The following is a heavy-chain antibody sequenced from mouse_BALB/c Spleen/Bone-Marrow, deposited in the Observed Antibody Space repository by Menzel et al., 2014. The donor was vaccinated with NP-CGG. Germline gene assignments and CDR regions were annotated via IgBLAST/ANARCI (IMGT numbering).Heavy chain of an antibody. V-gene: IGHV1-7*01. Sequence: VQLQQSGAELAKPGASVKMSCKASGYTSTTYWMHWVKQRPGQGLEWIGYINPSTGYIEYNQKFKDKATLTADKSSSTAYMQLSSLTSEDSAVYYCATYVGFAFWGQGTLVTVSA. D-gene: IGHD1-1*01. CDR1: GYTSTTYW. CDR2: INPSTGYI. CDR3: ATYVGFAF. J-gene: IGHJ3*01.